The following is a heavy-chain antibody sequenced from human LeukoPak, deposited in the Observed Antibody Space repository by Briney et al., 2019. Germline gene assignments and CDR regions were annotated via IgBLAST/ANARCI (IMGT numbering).Heavy chain of an antibody. J-gene: IGHJ5*02. V-gene: IGHV3-7*05. D-gene: IGHD4-17*01. CDR2: IKQDGSDK. CDR1: GFTFSSYW. Sequence: PGGSLRLSCAASGFTFSSYWMSWVRQAPGKGLEWVANIKQDGSDKSYVDSVRGRFTVARDTAKNLLYLQMNNLRAEDTAVYYCARNGFVWASGIDYGWFDPWGQGTLVTVSS. CDR3: ARNGFVWASGIDYGWFDP.